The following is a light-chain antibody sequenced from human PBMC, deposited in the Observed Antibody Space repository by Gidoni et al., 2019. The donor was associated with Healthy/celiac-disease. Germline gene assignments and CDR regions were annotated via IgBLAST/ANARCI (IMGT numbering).Light chain of an antibody. Sequence: DIQMTQSPSSLSASVGDRVTITCRASQIISSYLNWYQQKPGKAPKLLIYAASSLQSGVPSRFSGSGSGTDFTLTINSLQPEDFATYYCQQSYSSPHTFGPGTKVGIK. CDR1: QIISSY. V-gene: IGKV1-39*01. CDR3: QQSYSSPHT. CDR2: AAS. J-gene: IGKJ3*01.